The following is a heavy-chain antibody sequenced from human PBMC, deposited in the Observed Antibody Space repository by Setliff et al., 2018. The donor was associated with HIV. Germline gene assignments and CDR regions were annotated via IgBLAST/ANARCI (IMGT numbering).Heavy chain of an antibody. J-gene: IGHJ6*03. CDR1: GYTFSNFW. CDR2: LDPRDSYT. D-gene: IGHD2-15*01. Sequence: PGESLKISCKGSGYTFSNFWISWVRQMPGKGLEWMGRLDPRDSYTDYSPSFQGHVTISGDKSSSTAYLQWSSLKASDTATYYCARLLRRPHDFFYMDVWGKGTTVTAP. V-gene: IGHV5-10-1*01. CDR3: ARLLRRPHDFFYMDV.